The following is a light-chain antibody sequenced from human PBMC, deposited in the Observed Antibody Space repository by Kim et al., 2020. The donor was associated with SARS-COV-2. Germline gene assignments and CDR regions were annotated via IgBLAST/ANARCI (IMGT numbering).Light chain of an antibody. CDR3: QTWDTGIRV. Sequence: QPVLTQSPSASASLGASVKLTCTLSSGHSTYAIAWHQQQPEKGPRYLMRLNSDGSHTKGDGIPVRFSGSSSGAERYLTVSSLQSEDEADYYCQTWDTGIRVFGGGTQLTVL. V-gene: IGLV4-69*01. J-gene: IGLJ3*02. CDR1: SGHSTYA. CDR2: LNSDGSH.